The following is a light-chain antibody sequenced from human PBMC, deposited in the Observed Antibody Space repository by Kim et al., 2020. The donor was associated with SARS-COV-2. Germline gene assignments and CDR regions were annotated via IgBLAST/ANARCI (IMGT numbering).Light chain of an antibody. CDR1: QSISSH. V-gene: IGKV1-39*01. CDR2: AAS. Sequence: ASVGDTFTITCRTTQSISSHLNWYQLEPGRAPKLLISAASTLQGGLPSRFSGSGSETDFTLTISSLQPEDFATYFCQQSYISPFTFGPGTKVDIK. CDR3: QQSYISPFT. J-gene: IGKJ3*01.